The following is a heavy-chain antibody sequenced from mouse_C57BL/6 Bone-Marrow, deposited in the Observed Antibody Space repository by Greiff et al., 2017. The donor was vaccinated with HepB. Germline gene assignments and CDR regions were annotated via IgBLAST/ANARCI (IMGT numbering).Heavy chain of an antibody. J-gene: IGHJ1*03. CDR3: ALTTVVATRSYWYFDV. CDR1: GYTFTSYW. CDR2: IDPSDSYT. D-gene: IGHD1-1*01. Sequence: QVQLQQPGAELVMPGASVKLSCKASGYTFTSYWMHWVKQRPGQGLEWIGEIDPSDSYTNYNQKFKGKSPLTVDKSSSTAYMQLSSLTSEDSAVYYCALTTVVATRSYWYFDVWGTGTTVTVSS. V-gene: IGHV1-69*01.